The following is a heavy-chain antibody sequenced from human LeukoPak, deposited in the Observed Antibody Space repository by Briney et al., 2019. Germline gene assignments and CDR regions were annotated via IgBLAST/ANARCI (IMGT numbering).Heavy chain of an antibody. J-gene: IGHJ3*02. Sequence: ASVKVSCKASGYTFTGYYMHWVRQAPGQGLEWMGWINPNSGNTGYAQKFQGRVTMTRNTSISTAYMELSSLRSEDTAVYYCARMFPTAFDIWGQGTMVTVSS. D-gene: IGHD3-10*02. CDR3: ARMFPTAFDI. V-gene: IGHV1-8*02. CDR1: GYTFTGYY. CDR2: INPNSGNT.